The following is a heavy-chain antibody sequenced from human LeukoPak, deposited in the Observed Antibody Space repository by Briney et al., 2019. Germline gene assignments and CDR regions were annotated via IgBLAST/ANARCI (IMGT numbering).Heavy chain of an antibody. CDR1: GGTFSSYA. CDR3: ANHDFWSGYPTQKSFDY. V-gene: IGHV1-69*05. D-gene: IGHD3-3*01. J-gene: IGHJ4*02. CDR2: IIPIFGTA. Sequence: SVKVSCKASGGTFSSYAISWVRQAPGQGLEWMGRIIPIFGTANYAQEFQGRVTITTDESTSTAYMELSSLRSEDTAVYYCANHDFWSGYPTQKSFDYWGQGTLVTVSS.